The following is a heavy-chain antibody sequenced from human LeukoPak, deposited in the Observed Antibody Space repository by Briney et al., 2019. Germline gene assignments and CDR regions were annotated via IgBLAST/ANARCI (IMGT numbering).Heavy chain of an antibody. CDR1: GYTFTNYA. V-gene: IGHV1-3*01. CDR3: ARDFVGGLTGMDV. J-gene: IGHJ6*02. CDR2: ITAGNGNT. D-gene: IGHD3-10*01. Sequence: ASVKVSCKASGYTFTNYAMHWVHQAPGQRLEWMGWITAGNGNTEYSQKFQGRVTINRDTSASTAYMELSSLRSEDTAVYYCARDFVGGLTGMDVWGQGTTVTVSS.